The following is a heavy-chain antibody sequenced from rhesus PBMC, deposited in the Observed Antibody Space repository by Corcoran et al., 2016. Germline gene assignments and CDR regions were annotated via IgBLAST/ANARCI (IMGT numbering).Heavy chain of an antibody. Sequence: EVQLVETGGGLVQPGGSLNLSCAASGFTFSSYGMSWVRQAPGKGLEWVSAINRGGGITDYAYSVKGRVTIARDNAKNTLSLQMNSLRAEDTAVYYWAKLYGNYGGFDYWGQGVLVTVSS. CDR1: GFTFSSYG. V-gene: IGHV3S5*01. CDR2: INRGGGIT. D-gene: IGHD4-35*01. CDR3: AKLYGNYGGFDY. J-gene: IGHJ4*01.